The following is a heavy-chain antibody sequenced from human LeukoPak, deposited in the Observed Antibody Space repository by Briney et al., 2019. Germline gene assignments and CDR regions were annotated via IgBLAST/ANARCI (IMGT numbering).Heavy chain of an antibody. CDR3: ARGDYDFWSGYYYYFDY. CDR1: GYTFTGYY. V-gene: IGHV1-2*02. D-gene: IGHD3-3*01. Sequence: GASVKVSCKASGYTFTGYYMHWVRQAPGQGLEWMGWINPNSGGTNYAQKFQGRVTMTRDTSISTAYMELSRLRSDDTAVYYCARGDYDFWSGYYYYFDYWGRGTLVTVSS. J-gene: IGHJ4*02. CDR2: INPNSGGT.